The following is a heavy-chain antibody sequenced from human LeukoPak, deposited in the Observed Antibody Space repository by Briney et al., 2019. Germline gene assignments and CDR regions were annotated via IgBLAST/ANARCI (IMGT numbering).Heavy chain of an antibody. D-gene: IGHD3-10*02. J-gene: IGHJ6*04. CDR3: AELGITMIGGV. CDR2: ISYDGSDK. Sequence: PGGSLRLSCAASGFTFSIYAMHWVRQAPGKGLEWVAVISYDGSDKYYADSVKGRFTISRDNAKNTVFLQMGSLRAEDTAVYYCAELGITMIGGVWGKGTTVTISS. CDR1: GFTFSIYA. V-gene: IGHV3-30*04.